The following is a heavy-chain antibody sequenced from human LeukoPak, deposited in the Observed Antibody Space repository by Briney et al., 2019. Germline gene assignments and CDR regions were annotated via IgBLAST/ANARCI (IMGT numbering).Heavy chain of an antibody. CDR3: ARGDSSGSYSTY. CDR1: GGSISSYY. Sequence: SETLSLTCTVSGGSISSYYWSWIRQPPGKGLEWIGEINHSGSTNYNPSLKSRVTISVDTSKNQFSLKLSSVTAADTAVYYCARGDSSGSYSTYWGQGTLVTVSS. CDR2: INHSGST. D-gene: IGHD1-26*01. V-gene: IGHV4-34*01. J-gene: IGHJ4*02.